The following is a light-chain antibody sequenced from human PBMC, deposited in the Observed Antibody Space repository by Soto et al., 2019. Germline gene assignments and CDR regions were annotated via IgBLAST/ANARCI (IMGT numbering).Light chain of an antibody. J-gene: IGKJ5*01. CDR3: QQFDDSVT. Sequence: SVSPGERATLSCRASHSVSRTYLAWYQQKPGQAPRLLIFGASDRATGTPDRFSGSGSGTEFTLTISRLEPEDYAVDDCQQFDDSVTFGQGTRLEIK. CDR2: GAS. V-gene: IGKV3-20*01. CDR1: HSVSRTY.